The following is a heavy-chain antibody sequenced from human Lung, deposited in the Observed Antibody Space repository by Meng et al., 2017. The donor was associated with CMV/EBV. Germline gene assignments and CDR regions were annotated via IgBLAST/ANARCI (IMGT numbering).Heavy chain of an antibody. V-gene: IGHV3-21*01. D-gene: IGHD5-12*01. CDR1: GFTFTSYA. CDR2: ITGGGNYI. Sequence: GTLKISCAASGFTFTSYAMNWVRQAPGKGLEWVSAITGGGNYIYYAVSVKGRFSVSKDNAKNSLYLQMNSLRNEATAVYYWARGRGLVATSVQYYLDYWGQGTLVTVSS. J-gene: IGHJ4*02. CDR3: ARGRGLVATSVQYYLDY.